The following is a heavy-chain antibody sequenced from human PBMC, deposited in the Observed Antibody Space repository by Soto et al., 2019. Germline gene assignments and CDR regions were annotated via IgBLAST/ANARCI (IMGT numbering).Heavy chain of an antibody. CDR3: ARVPKYYYDSSGYYFDY. CDR1: GGFISSGGYY. J-gene: IGHJ4*02. D-gene: IGHD3-22*01. CDR2: IYYSGST. Sequence: PSETLSLTCTVSGGFISSGGYYWSWIRQHPGKGLEWIGYIYYSGSTYYNPSLKSRVTISVDTSKNQFSLKLSSVTAADTAVYYCARVPKYYYDSSGYYFDYWGQGTLVTVSS. V-gene: IGHV4-31*03.